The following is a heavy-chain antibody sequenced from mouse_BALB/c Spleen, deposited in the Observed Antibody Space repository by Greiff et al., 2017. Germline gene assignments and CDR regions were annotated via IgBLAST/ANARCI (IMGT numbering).Heavy chain of an antibody. Sequence: EVQLQRSGPELVKPGASVKMSCKASGYTFTSYVMHWVKQKPGQGLEWIGYINPYNDGTKYNEKFKGKATLTSDKSSSTAYMELSSLTSEDSAVYYCAREGNYYAMDYWGQGTSVTVSS. CDR1: GYTFTSYV. J-gene: IGHJ4*01. V-gene: IGHV1-14*01. D-gene: IGHD2-1*01. CDR2: INPYNDGT. CDR3: AREGNYYAMDY.